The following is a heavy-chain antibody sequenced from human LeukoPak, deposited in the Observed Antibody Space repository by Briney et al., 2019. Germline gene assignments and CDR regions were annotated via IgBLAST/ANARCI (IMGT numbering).Heavy chain of an antibody. Sequence: SETLSLTCTVSGGSISSYYWSWIRQPAGKGLEWIGYIYYSGSTSYNPSLKSRVTISVDTSKNQISLKLSSVTAADTAVYYCARLVGAINSENADNWGQGTLVTVSS. CDR2: IYYSGST. J-gene: IGHJ4*02. D-gene: IGHD1-26*01. V-gene: IGHV4-59*01. CDR3: ARLVGAINSENADN. CDR1: GGSISSYY.